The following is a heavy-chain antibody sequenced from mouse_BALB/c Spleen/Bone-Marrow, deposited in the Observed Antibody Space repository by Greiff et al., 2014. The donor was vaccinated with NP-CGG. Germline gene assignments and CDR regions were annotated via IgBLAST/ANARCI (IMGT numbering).Heavy chain of an antibody. J-gene: IGHJ4*01. CDR2: IDPANGNT. CDR1: GFNIKDTY. CDR3: AIYYGNYYAMDY. D-gene: IGHD2-1*01. Sequence: VQLKESGAELVKPGASVKLSCTASGFNIKDTYMHWVKQRPEQGLEWIGRIDPANGNTEYDPKFQGKATITADTSSNTAYLQLSSLTSEDTAVYYCAIYYGNYYAMDYRGQGTSVTVSS. V-gene: IGHV14-3*02.